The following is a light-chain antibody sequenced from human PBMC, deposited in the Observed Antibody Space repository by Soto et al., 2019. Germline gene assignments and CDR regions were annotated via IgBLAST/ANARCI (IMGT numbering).Light chain of an antibody. J-gene: IGKJ1*01. V-gene: IGKV1-5*03. Sequence: DIQMTQSPSTLSASVGDRVTITCRASESISVWLAWYQQKPRKAPKLLIYKASNLDSGVPSRFSGSGSGTEFTLTISSLQPDDFATYYGQQYSSYRTFGQGTKVEIK. CDR1: ESISVW. CDR3: QQYSSYRT. CDR2: KAS.